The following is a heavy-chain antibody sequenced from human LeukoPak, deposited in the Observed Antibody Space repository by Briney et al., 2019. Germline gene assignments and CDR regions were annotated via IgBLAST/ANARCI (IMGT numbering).Heavy chain of an antibody. CDR3: ARDPFYGDYVSDY. Sequence: PGGSLRLSCAASGFTFSDYYMSWIRQAPGKGLEWVSYISSSGSTIYYADSVKGRVTISRDNAKNSLYLQMNSLRAEDTAVYYCARDPFYGDYVSDYWGQGTLVTVSS. CDR2: ISSSGSTI. D-gene: IGHD4-17*01. CDR1: GFTFSDYY. J-gene: IGHJ4*02. V-gene: IGHV3-11*01.